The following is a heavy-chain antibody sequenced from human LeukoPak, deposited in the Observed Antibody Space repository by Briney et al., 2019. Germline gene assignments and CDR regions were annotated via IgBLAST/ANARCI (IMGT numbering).Heavy chain of an antibody. V-gene: IGHV3-74*01. Sequence: PGGSLRLSCAVSGFTFSSYWMHWVRQVPGKGLVWVSRIYGDGSSTNYADSVKGRFTISRDNAKSTLYLQMNSLRAEDTAVYHCARGYSNRFDYWGQGILVTVSS. CDR1: GFTFSSYW. CDR3: ARGYSNRFDY. J-gene: IGHJ4*02. CDR2: IYGDGSST. D-gene: IGHD1-14*01.